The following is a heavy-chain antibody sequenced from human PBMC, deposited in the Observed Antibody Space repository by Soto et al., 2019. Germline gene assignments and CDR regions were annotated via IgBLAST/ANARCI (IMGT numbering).Heavy chain of an antibody. CDR1: GGSISSSNW. Sequence: QVQLQESGPGLVKPSGTLSLTCAVSGGSISSSNWWSWVRQPPGKGLEWIGEIYHSGSTNYNPSLKSRVTISVDKSKNQSSLKLSSVTAADTAVYYCASSGRGVPAGQGYFDYWGQGTLVTVSS. D-gene: IGHD2-2*01. CDR3: ASSGRGVPAGQGYFDY. V-gene: IGHV4-4*02. CDR2: IYHSGST. J-gene: IGHJ4*02.